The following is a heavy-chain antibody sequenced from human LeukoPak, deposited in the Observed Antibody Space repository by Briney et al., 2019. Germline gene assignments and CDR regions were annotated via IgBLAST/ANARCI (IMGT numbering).Heavy chain of an antibody. CDR2: IYTSGST. D-gene: IGHD3-10*01. J-gene: IGHJ5*02. V-gene: IGHV4-61*02. CDR3: ARGVHYYGSGSYCWFDP. CDR1: GGSISSGSYY. Sequence: NPSETLSLTCTVSGGSISSGSYYWSWIRQPAGKGLEWIGRIYTSGSTNYNPSLKSRVTMSVDTSKNQFSLKLSSVTAADTAVYYCARGVHYYGSGSYCWFDPWGQGTLVTVSS.